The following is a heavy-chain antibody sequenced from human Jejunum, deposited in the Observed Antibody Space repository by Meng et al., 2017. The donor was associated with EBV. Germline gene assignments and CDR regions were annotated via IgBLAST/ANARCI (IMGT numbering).Heavy chain of an antibody. CDR3: ARVSSWIINGRTNWFGP. J-gene: IGHJ5*01. CDR1: GDSISGGGFY. CDR2: IYYRGTT. Sequence: QVQLQESGPGLVKPSQTLSLTCAVSGDSISGGGFYWSWIRQPPGRGLEWIGYIYYRGTTYYNPSLKSRVTMSVDTSKNEFSLNLTSVTAADTAVYYCARVSSWIINGRTNWFGPWGQGTLGTVSS. V-gene: IGHV4-30-4*01. D-gene: IGHD6-13*01.